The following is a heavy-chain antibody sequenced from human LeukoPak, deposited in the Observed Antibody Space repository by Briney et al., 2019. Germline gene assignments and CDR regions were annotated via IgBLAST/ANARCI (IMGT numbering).Heavy chain of an antibody. CDR2: ISYDGSNK. Sequence: GGSLRLSCAASGFTFSSYGMHWVRQAPGKGLEWVAVISYDGSNKYYADSVKGRFTISRDNSKNTLYLQMNSLRAEDTAVYYCASPFGEYRTWGQGTLVTVSS. CDR1: GFTFSSYG. J-gene: IGHJ5*02. CDR3: ASPFGEYRT. V-gene: IGHV3-30*03. D-gene: IGHD3-10*01.